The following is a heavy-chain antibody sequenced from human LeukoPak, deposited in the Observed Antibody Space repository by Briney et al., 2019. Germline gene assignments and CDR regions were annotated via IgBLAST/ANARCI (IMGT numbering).Heavy chain of an antibody. D-gene: IGHD6-6*01. V-gene: IGHV4-38-2*02. CDR1: GYSITSPNY. Sequence: SETLSLNCTVSGYSITSPNYWGWIRQPPGKRLEWIGSIYHSGSTYYNSSLKSRVTISVDTSKNQFSLKLSSVTAADMAVYYCARVSSSDAFDIWGQGTMVTVSS. J-gene: IGHJ3*02. CDR2: IYHSGST. CDR3: ARVSSSDAFDI.